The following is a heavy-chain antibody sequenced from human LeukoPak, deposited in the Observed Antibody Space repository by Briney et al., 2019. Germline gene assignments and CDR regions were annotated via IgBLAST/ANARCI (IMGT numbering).Heavy chain of an antibody. CDR2: IYYSGST. Sequence: PPETLSLTCTVSGGSISSSSYYWGWIRQPPGKGLEWIGSIYYSGSTYYNPSLKSRVTISVDTSKNQFSLKLSSVTAADTAVYYCARQVELPDYYYYYMDVWGKGTTVTVSS. CDR1: GGSISSSSYY. CDR3: ARQVELPDYYYYYMDV. D-gene: IGHD2-15*01. J-gene: IGHJ6*03. V-gene: IGHV4-39*01.